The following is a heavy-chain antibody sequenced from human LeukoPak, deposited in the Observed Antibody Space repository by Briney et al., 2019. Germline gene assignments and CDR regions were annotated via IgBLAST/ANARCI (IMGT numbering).Heavy chain of an antibody. CDR1: GGSFSGYY. Sequence: SETLSLTCAVYGGSFSGYYWSWIRQPPGKGLEWIGEINHSGSTNYNPSLKSRVTISVDTSKNQFSLKLSSVTAADTAVYYCAYPIAAAGRGNFDYWGQGTLVTVSS. CDR2: INHSGST. J-gene: IGHJ4*02. D-gene: IGHD6-13*01. V-gene: IGHV4-34*01. CDR3: AYPIAAAGRGNFDY.